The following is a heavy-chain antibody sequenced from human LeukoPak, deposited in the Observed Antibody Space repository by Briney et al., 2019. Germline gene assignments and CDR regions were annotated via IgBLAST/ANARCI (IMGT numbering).Heavy chain of an antibody. CDR3: ARGAVYSSSPYFDY. CDR2: IYYTGST. V-gene: IGHV4-39*07. Sequence: SETLSLTCTVSGGSISSSGFYWGWIRQPPGKGLEWIGSIYYTGSTYYNPSLKSRVTISVDRSKNQFSLKLSSVTAADTAVYYCARGAVYSSSPYFDYWGQGTLVTVSS. D-gene: IGHD6-13*01. CDR1: GGSISSSGFY. J-gene: IGHJ4*02.